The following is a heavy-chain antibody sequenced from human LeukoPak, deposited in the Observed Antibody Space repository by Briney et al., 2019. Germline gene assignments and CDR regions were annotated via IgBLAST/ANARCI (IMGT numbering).Heavy chain of an antibody. D-gene: IGHD3-22*01. Sequence: GSLRLSCAASGFTFSNYNMNWVRQAPGKGLEWVSYISTSGRAIFYADSVKGRFTISRDNAKNSLYLQMNSLRDEDTAVYYCARDFDTSGYTFDYWGQGTLVTVSS. CDR1: GFTFSNYN. CDR2: ISTSGRAI. J-gene: IGHJ4*02. CDR3: ARDFDTSGYTFDY. V-gene: IGHV3-48*02.